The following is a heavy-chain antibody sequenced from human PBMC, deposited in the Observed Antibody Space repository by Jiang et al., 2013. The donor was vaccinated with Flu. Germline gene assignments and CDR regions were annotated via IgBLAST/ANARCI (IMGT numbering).Heavy chain of an antibody. J-gene: IGHJ5*01. CDR2: IYPGDSDA. V-gene: IGHV5-51*01. CDR3: ARGEGITESIWFDS. D-gene: IGHD1-20*01. CDR1: GSAFTTYW. Sequence: AEVKKPGESLKISCKGSGSAFTTYWIGWVRQKPGKGLEWMGIIYPGDSDAKYSPSFQGQVTFSVDKSITSAYLQWSSLKASDTATYYCARGEGITESIWFDSWGQGTLVTVS.